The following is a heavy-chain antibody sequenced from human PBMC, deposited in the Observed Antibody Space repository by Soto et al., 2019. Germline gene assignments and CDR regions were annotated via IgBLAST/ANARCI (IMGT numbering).Heavy chain of an antibody. CDR2: INPIVSMS. D-gene: IGHD3-10*01. Sequence: QVQMVQSGTEVKKPGSSVKVSCKASGDTLRVYTINWVRQAPGLGLEWVGRINPIVSMSNYAQKFQGRVSMTADKSTSTAYMELRGLRSDDTAMYFCAASYGSGYRAFDYWGQGALVIVSS. CDR3: AASYGSGYRAFDY. V-gene: IGHV1-69*02. J-gene: IGHJ4*02. CDR1: GDTLRVYT.